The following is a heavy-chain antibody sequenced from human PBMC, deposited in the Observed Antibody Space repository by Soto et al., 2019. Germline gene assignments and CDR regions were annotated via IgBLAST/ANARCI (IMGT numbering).Heavy chain of an antibody. CDR2: IIPIFGTA. Sequence: ASVKVSCKASGGTFSSYAISWVRQAPGQGLEWMGGIIPIFGTANYAQKFQGRVTITADKSTSTAYMELSSLRSEDTAVYYCARMRPGDVVVPAASNYYGMDVWGQGTTVTVSS. J-gene: IGHJ6*02. D-gene: IGHD2-2*01. V-gene: IGHV1-69*06. CDR1: GGTFSSYA. CDR3: ARMRPGDVVVPAASNYYGMDV.